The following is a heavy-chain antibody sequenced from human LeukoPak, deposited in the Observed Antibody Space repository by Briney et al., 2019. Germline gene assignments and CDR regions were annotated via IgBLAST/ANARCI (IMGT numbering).Heavy chain of an antibody. V-gene: IGHV3-23*01. CDR1: GFTFSSYA. CDR3: AKEYSSSWYGDY. D-gene: IGHD6-13*01. J-gene: IGHJ4*02. Sequence: PGGSLSLSGPASGFTFSSYAMCWVGRAPGKGREWVSAISGSGGSTYYADSVKGRFTISRDNSKNTLYLQMNSLRAEDTAVYYCAKEYSSSWYGDYWGQGTLVTVSS. CDR2: ISGSGGST.